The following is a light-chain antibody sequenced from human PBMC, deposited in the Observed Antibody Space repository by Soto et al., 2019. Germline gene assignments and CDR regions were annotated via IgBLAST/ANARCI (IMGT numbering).Light chain of an antibody. V-gene: IGKV1-39*01. CDR3: QQSGDPPPWT. J-gene: IGKJ1*01. CDR1: QSIRIY. CDR2: AAS. Sequence: DIQMTQSPSSLSASVGDRVTITCRASQSIRIYLNWYQQKPGKAPELLIFAASSLQSGVPSRFSCSGSGPDFTLTISSLQPEDFATYYCQQSGDPPPWTFGQGTKVEIK.